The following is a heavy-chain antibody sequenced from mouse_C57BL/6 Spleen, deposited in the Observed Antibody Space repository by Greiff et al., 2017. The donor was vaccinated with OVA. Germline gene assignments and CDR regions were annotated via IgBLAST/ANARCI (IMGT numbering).Heavy chain of an antibody. CDR2: ISSGSSTI. D-gene: IGHD2-3*01. J-gene: IGHJ3*01. CDR3: ARPVYDGYYWFAY. CDR1: GFTFSDYG. V-gene: IGHV5-17*01. Sequence: EVKLVESGGGLVKPGGSLKLSCAASGFTFSDYGMHWVRQAPEKGLEWVAYISSGSSTIYYADTVKGRFTISRDNAKNTLFLQMTSLRSEDTAMYYCARPVYDGYYWFAYWGQGTLVTVSA.